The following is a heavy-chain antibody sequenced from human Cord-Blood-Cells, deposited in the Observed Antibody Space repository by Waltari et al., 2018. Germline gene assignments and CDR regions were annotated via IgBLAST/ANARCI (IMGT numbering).Heavy chain of an antibody. CDR3: AKDLRRSSGYAFDI. J-gene: IGHJ3*02. D-gene: IGHD3-22*01. Sequence: SGFTFSSYAMSWVRQAPGKGLEWVSAISGSGGSTYYADSVKGRFTISRDNSKNTLYLQMNSLRAEDTAVYYCAKDLRRSSGYAFDIWGQGTMVTVSS. CDR1: GFTFSSYA. V-gene: IGHV3-23*01. CDR2: ISGSGGST.